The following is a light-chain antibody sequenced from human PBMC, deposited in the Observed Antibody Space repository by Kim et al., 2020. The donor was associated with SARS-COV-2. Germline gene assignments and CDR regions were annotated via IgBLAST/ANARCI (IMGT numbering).Light chain of an antibody. CDR3: QQYNSYPEN. CDR2: KAS. CDR1: QSVGSS. J-gene: IGKJ2*01. Sequence: SASTGDRVPITCRASQSVGSSLAWYQQRPGKAPKLLIYKASNLETGVPSRFSGSGSATQFTLTISSLQPDDSATYYCQQYNSYPENFGQGTKLEIK. V-gene: IGKV1-5*03.